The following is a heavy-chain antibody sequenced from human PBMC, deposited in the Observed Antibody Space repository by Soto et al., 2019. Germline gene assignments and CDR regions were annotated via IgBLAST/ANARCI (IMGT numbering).Heavy chain of an antibody. Sequence: QVQLVQSGAEVKKPGASVKVSCKASGYTFTSYGISWVRQAPGQGLEWMGWISAYNGNTNYAQKLQGRGTMTTDTSTSTAYMELRSLRSDATAVYYCARDLGDYYDSSGPWFDPWGQGTLVTVSS. V-gene: IGHV1-18*01. CDR1: GYTFTSYG. J-gene: IGHJ5*02. CDR3: ARDLGDYYDSSGPWFDP. D-gene: IGHD3-22*01. CDR2: ISAYNGNT.